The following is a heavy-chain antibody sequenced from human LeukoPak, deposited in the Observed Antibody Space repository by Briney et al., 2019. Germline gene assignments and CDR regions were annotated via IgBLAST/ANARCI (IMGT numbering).Heavy chain of an antibody. CDR2: ISSSSAI. CDR1: GFTFIDYT. D-gene: IGHD6-6*01. V-gene: IGHV3-69-1*01. CDR3: TRDRSTWLFDY. J-gene: IGHJ4*02. Sequence: KSGGSLRLSCAASGFTFIDYTMHWVRQAPGKGLESVSYISSSSAIFYADSVQGRFTISRDNAKNSLYLQMNTLRDEDTAVYYCTRDRSTWLFDYWGQGTVVTVAS.